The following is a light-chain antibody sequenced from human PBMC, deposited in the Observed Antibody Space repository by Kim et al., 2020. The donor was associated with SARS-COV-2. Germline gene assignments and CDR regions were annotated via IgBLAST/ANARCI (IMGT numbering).Light chain of an antibody. J-gene: IGLJ2*01. CDR1: SLRSSY. Sequence: SSELTQDPAVSVALGQTVRITCQGDSLRSSYATWYQQKPGQAPVLVIYGKNNRPSGIPDRFSGSSSGNTASLTITGTQAGDEADYYCNSRDSSDYVVFGG. V-gene: IGLV3-19*01. CDR2: GKN. CDR3: NSRDSSDYVV.